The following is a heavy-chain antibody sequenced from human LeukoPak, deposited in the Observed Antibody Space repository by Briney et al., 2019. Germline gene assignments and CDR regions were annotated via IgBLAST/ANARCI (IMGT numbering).Heavy chain of an antibody. Sequence: TSETLSLTCAVYGGSFSGYYWSWIRQPPGKGLEWIGEINHSGSTNYNPSLKSRVTISVDTSKNQFSLKLSSATAADTAVYYCARAFRGIFGVFEAFDIWGQGTMVTVSS. D-gene: IGHD3-3*01. CDR3: ARAFRGIFGVFEAFDI. V-gene: IGHV4-34*01. J-gene: IGHJ3*02. CDR2: INHSGST. CDR1: GGSFSGYY.